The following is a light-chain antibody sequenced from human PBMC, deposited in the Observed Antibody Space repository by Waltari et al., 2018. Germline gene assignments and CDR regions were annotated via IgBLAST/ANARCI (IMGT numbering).Light chain of an antibody. CDR3: QQRSNWPPIT. J-gene: IGKJ5*01. CDR1: RSVSSY. CDR2: DAS. V-gene: IGKV3-11*01. Sequence: EVLLTQSPATLSLSPGERATLSCRASRSVSSYLAWYQQKPGQAPTLLIYDASNRPTGIPAMFSGSGSGTDFTLTISTLEPEDFAVYYCQQRSNWPPITFGQGTRLEIK.